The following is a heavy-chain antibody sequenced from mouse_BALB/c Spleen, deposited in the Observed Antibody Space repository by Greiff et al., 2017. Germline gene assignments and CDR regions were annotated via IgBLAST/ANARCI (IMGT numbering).Heavy chain of an antibody. J-gene: IGHJ3*01. D-gene: IGHD2-4*01. CDR1: GFSLTSYD. Sequence: VKLVESGPGLVAPSQSLSITCTVSGFSLTSYDISWIRQPPGKGLEWLGVIWTGGGTNYNSAFMSRLSISKDNSKSQVFLKMNSLQTDDTAIYYCVRAYYDYAWFAYWGQGTLVTVSA. V-gene: IGHV2-9-2*01. CDR2: IWTGGGT. CDR3: VRAYYDYAWFAY.